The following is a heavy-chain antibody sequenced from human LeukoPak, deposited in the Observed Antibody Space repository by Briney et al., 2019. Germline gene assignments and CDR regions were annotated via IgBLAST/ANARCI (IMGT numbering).Heavy chain of an antibody. V-gene: IGHV3-21*01. D-gene: IGHD3-10*01. CDR2: ISSSSSYI. CDR1: GFTFSSYS. Sequence: PGGSLRLSCAASGFTFSSYSMTWVHQAPGKGLEWVSSISSSSSYIYYADSVKGRFTISRDNAKNSLYLQMNSLRAEDTAVYYCARDLYYGSGSYIDYWGQGTLVTVSS. CDR3: ARDLYYGSGSYIDY. J-gene: IGHJ4*02.